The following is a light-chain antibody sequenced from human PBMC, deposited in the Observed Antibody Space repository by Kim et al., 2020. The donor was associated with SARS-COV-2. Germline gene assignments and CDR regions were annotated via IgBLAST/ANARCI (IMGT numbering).Light chain of an antibody. CDR3: QVWDSSNDHYV. CDR1: NIGNKN. V-gene: IGLV3-21*04. CDR2: YDR. Sequence: APGKTARTIWGGENIGNKNVHWYQQKPGQAPVLVIYYDRDRPSGIPERFSGSNSGKTATLTLSRVEAGDEADYYCQVWDSSNDHYVCGTGTKVTVL. J-gene: IGLJ1*01.